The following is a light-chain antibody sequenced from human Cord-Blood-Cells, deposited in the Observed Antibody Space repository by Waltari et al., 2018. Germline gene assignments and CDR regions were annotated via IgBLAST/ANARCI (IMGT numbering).Light chain of an antibody. CDR1: QSISSY. Sequence: DIEMTQSPSSLSASVGDSVTITCRASQSISSYLHWYQQKPGKAPKLLIYAASSLQSGVPSRFSGSVSGTDFTLTISSLQPEDFATYYCQQSYSTPPTFGQGTKVEIK. CDR3: QQSYSTPPT. V-gene: IGKV1-39*01. J-gene: IGKJ1*01. CDR2: AAS.